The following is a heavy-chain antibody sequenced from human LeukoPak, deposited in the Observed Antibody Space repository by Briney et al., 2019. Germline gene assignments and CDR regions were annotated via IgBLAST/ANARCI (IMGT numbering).Heavy chain of an antibody. V-gene: IGHV3-23*01. CDR1: GFTFSSND. Sequence: PGGSLRLSCAASGFTFSSNDMSWVRQAPGKGLEWVSAISGTGDRTFYANSVQGRFTISRDNSKNSLSLQMNSLRAEDTAVYYCARGSSESYSGRDYWGQGTLVTVSS. J-gene: IGHJ4*02. CDR3: ARGSSESYSGRDY. D-gene: IGHD1-26*01. CDR2: ISGTGDRT.